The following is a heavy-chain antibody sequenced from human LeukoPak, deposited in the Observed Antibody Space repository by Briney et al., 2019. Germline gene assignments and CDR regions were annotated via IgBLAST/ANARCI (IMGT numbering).Heavy chain of an antibody. CDR1: GGSISSGGYY. D-gene: IGHD2-2*01. Sequence: PSETLSLTCSVSGGSISSGGYYWSWIRQHPGKGLEWIGYIYYSGSTYYNPSLKSRVTISVDTSKNQFSLKLSSVTAADTAVYYCAREALYCSSTSCPIDYWGQGTLVTVSS. CDR2: IYYSGST. J-gene: IGHJ4*02. CDR3: AREALYCSSTSCPIDY. V-gene: IGHV4-30-4*01.